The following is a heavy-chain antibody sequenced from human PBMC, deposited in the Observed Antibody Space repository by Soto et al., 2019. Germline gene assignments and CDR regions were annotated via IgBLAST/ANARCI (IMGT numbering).Heavy chain of an antibody. V-gene: IGHV1-2*02. CDR1: GYTFTGHY. D-gene: IGHD1-26*01. Sequence: ASVKVSCKASGYTFTGHYIHWVRQAPEQGPEWMGEIGPESGATRYAQRFQGRVTMTRDMSITTVYMELNNLSPDDTAVYYCGRGRSGQIVVFYWAQGTPVTVSS. J-gene: IGHJ4*02. CDR2: IGPESGAT. CDR3: GRGRSGQIVVFY.